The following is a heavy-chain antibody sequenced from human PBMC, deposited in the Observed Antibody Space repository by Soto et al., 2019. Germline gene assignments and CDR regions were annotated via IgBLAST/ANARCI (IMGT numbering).Heavy chain of an antibody. Sequence: ASVKVSCKASAYTFTNYSMHCVRQAPGQRPEWMGWINAGNGNTKYSQKFQGRVIITRDTSASTAYMELSSLRSEDTAVYYCARLKQDYEVAWGQGTLVTVSS. CDR3: ARLKQDYEVA. D-gene: IGHD3-16*01. J-gene: IGHJ5*02. CDR2: INAGNGNT. CDR1: AYTFTNYS. V-gene: IGHV1-3*01.